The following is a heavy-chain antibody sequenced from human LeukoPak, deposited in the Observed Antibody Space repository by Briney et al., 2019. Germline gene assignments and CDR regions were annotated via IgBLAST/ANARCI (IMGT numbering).Heavy chain of an antibody. J-gene: IGHJ4*02. Sequence: PGESLRLSCAASGFTFSSYAMSWVRQAPGKGLEWVSAISGSGGSTYYADSVKGRFTISRDNSKNTLYLQMNSLRAEDTAVYYCAKDPHPTVTTDFDYWGQGTLVTVSS. CDR2: ISGSGGST. D-gene: IGHD4-17*01. CDR3: AKDPHPTVTTDFDY. CDR1: GFTFSSYA. V-gene: IGHV3-23*01.